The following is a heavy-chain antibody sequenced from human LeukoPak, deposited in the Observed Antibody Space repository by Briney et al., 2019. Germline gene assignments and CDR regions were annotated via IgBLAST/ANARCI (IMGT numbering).Heavy chain of an antibody. CDR2: IYYSGST. V-gene: IGHV4-30-4*07. D-gene: IGHD4-17*01. Sequence: SETLSLTFAVSGGSISSGGYSWSWIRQPPGKGLAWIGYIYYSGSTYYNPSLKSRVTISVDTSKNQFSLKLSSVTAADTAVYYCASSIDYGDYGGDYWGQGTLVTVSS. CDR3: ASSIDYGDYGGDY. J-gene: IGHJ4*02. CDR1: GGSISSGGYS.